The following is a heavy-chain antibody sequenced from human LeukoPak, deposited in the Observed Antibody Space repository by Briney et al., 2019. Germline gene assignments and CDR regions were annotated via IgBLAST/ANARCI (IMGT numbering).Heavy chain of an antibody. CDR1: GFTFSSYA. Sequence: GGSLRLSCAASGFTFSSYAMSWVRQAPGKGLEWVSAMSGSGGTTYYADSVRGRFAISRDNSRNTLYLQMSSLRTEDTALYYCAKVQQLATIYYFDYWGQGSLVTVSS. V-gene: IGHV3-23*01. CDR3: AKVQQLATIYYFDY. J-gene: IGHJ4*02. D-gene: IGHD6-13*01. CDR2: MSGSGGTT.